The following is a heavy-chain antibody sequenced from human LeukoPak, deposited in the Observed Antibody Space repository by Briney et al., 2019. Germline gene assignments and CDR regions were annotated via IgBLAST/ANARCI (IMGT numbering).Heavy chain of an antibody. CDR2: ISSSSHSI. D-gene: IGHD3-22*01. Sequence: GGSLRLSCAASGFTFSSYSMNWVRQAPGKGLEWVSYISSSSHSIYYADSVKGRFTISRDNAKNSLYLQMNSLRAEDTAVYYCAGDSSGYYDVYYYYGMDVWGQGTTVTVSS. J-gene: IGHJ6*02. V-gene: IGHV3-48*04. CDR3: AGDSSGYYDVYYYYGMDV. CDR1: GFTFSSYS.